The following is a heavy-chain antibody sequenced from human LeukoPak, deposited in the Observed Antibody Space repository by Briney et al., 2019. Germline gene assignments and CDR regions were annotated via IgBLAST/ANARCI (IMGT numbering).Heavy chain of an antibody. CDR2: IIPIFGTA. CDR1: GGTFSSYA. V-gene: IGHV1-69*01. J-gene: IGHJ6*02. Sequence: ASVKVSCKASGGTFSSYAISWVRQAPGQGLEWMGGIIPIFGTANYAQKFQGRVTITADESTSTAYMELSSLRSEDTAVYYCARDRPPLENGMDVWGQGTTVTVSS. CDR3: ARDRPPLENGMDV.